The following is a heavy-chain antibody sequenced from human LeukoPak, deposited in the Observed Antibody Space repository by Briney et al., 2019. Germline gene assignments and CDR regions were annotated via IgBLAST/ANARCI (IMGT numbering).Heavy chain of an antibody. V-gene: IGHV4-61*08. Sequence: SETLSLTCAVSGGSISSGGYSWSWIRQPPGKGLEWIGYIYYSGSTNYNPSLKSRVTISVDTSKNQFSLKLSSVTAADTAVYYCARAILTGYSLRHRFDPWGQGTLVTVSS. CDR1: GGSISSGGYS. J-gene: IGHJ5*02. CDR2: IYYSGST. CDR3: ARAILTGYSLRHRFDP. D-gene: IGHD3-9*01.